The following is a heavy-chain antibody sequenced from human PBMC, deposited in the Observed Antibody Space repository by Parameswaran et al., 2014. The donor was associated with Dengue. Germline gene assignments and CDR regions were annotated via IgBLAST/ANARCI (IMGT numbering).Heavy chain of an antibody. Sequence: SETLSLTCTVSGGSISSSSYYWGWIRQPPGKGLEWIGSIYYSGSTYYNPSLKSRVTISVDTSKNQFSLKLSSVTAADTAVYYCARGGVHCSSTSCYDDAFDIWGQGTMVTVSS. CDR3: ARGGVHCSSTSCYDDAFDI. D-gene: IGHD2-2*01. V-gene: IGHV4-39*07. CDR1: GGSISSSSYY. J-gene: IGHJ3*02. CDR2: IYYSGST.